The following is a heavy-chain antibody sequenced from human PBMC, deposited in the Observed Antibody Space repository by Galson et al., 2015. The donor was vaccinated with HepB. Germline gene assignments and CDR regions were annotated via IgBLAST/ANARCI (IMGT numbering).Heavy chain of an antibody. CDR2: IKQDGSEK. J-gene: IGHJ4*02. CDR1: GFTFSSYW. V-gene: IGHV3-7*03. Sequence: SLRLSCAASGFTFSSYWMSWVRQAPGKGLEWVANIKQDGSEKYYVDSVKGRFTISRDNAKNSLYLQMNSLRAEDTAVYYCARDGSPHIGPESYYFDYWGQGTLVTVSS. D-gene: IGHD1-26*01. CDR3: ARDGSPHIGPESYYFDY.